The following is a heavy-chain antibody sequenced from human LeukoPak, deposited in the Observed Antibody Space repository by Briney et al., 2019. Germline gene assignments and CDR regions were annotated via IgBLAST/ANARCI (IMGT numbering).Heavy chain of an antibody. J-gene: IGHJ5*02. CDR1: GVSVSSNSAT. CDR3: VRQAVAGTNWFDP. CDR2: TYYKSKWYN. D-gene: IGHD6-19*01. Sequence: SQTLSLTCAISGVSVSSNSATWNWIRQSPSRGLEWLGRTYYKSKWYNDYAVSVKSRITITPDTSKNQFSLQLNSVTPEDTAVYYCVRQAVAGTNWFDPWGQGTLVTVSS. V-gene: IGHV6-1*01.